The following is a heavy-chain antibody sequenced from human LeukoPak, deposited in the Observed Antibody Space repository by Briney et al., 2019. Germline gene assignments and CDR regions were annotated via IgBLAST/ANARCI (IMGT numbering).Heavy chain of an antibody. CDR2: IYPSDSDI. J-gene: IGHJ4*02. V-gene: IGHV5-51*01. CDR1: GYRFISYW. D-gene: IGHD4-17*01. Sequence: GESLKISCKGSGYRFISYWIGWVRQMPGKGLEWMGIIYPSDSDIRYSPSFQGQVTISADKSISTAYLQWSSLKASDTAMYYCARGLNGDYAGYWGQGTLVAVSS. CDR3: ARGLNGDYAGY.